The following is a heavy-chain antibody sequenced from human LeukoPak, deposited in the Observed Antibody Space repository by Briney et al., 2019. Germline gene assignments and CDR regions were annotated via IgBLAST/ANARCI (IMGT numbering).Heavy chain of an antibody. D-gene: IGHD3-3*01. CDR2: IIPIFGTA. CDR1: GGTFSIYA. V-gene: IGHV1-69*13. J-gene: IGHJ4*02. CDR3: ARDLSGTYYDFWSGYSVDY. Sequence: VKVSCKSSGGTFSIYAISWVRQAPGPGLEWMGGIIPIFGTANYAQKFQGRVTITADKSTSTAYMELSSLRSEDTAVYYCARDLSGTYYDFWSGYSVDYWGQGTLVTVSS.